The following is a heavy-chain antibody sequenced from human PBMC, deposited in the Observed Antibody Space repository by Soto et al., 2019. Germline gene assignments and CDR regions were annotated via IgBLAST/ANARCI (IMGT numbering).Heavy chain of an antibody. J-gene: IGHJ4*02. V-gene: IGHV1-46*01. CDR2: INPSGGRT. Sequence: QVLLVQSGAEVTRPGASVKVSCKASGYTFTSYYMHWVRQAPGQGLEWMAMINPSGGRTKDAQICQGRVTLTRDTSTGTVDMELSSLTSEDTAIYYCARGPSCGGDCYLFDYWGQGTQVTVSS. D-gene: IGHD2-21*02. CDR3: ARGPSCGGDCYLFDY. CDR1: GYTFTSYY.